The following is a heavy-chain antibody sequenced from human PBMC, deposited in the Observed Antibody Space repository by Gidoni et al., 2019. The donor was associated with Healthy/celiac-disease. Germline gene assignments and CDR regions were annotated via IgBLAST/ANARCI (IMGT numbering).Heavy chain of an antibody. CDR1: GFTFSRYG. D-gene: IGHD3-3*01. CDR3: ARESWVDFWSGREYYFDY. V-gene: IGHV3-33*01. CDR2: IWYDGSNK. Sequence: QVQLVESGGGVVQPGRSLRLSCAASGFTFSRYGMHWVRQAPGKGLEWVAVIWYDGSNKYYADSVKGRFTISRDNSKNTLYLQMNSLRAEDTAVYYCARESWVDFWSGREYYFDYWGQGTLVTVSS. J-gene: IGHJ4*02.